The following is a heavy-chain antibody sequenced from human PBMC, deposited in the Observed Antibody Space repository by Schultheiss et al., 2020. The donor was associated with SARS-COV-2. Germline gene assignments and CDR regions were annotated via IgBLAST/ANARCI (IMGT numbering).Heavy chain of an antibody. CDR1: GFTFSNYA. CDR3: ARDLGIYDSSGYYYGAPGY. D-gene: IGHD3-22*01. CDR2: INWNGGST. V-gene: IGHV3-20*01. J-gene: IGHJ4*02. Sequence: GGSLRLSCAASGFTFSNYAMSWVRQAPGKGLEWVSRINWNGGSTHYADSVKGRFTISRDNAKNSLYLRMNSLRAEDTALYRCARDLGIYDSSGYYYGAPGYWGQGTLVTVSS.